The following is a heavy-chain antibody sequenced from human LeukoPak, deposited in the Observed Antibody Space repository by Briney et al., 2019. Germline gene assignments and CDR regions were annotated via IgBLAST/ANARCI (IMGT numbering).Heavy chain of an antibody. D-gene: IGHD6-19*01. CDR3: AKDELIAVAGTFFQSYDY. Sequence: GGSLRLSCAASGFTSSSYAMSWVRQAPGKGLEWVSAISGSGGSTYYADSVEGRFTISRDNSKNTLYLQMNSLRAEDTAVYYCAKDELIAVAGTFFQSYDYWGQGTLVTVSS. J-gene: IGHJ4*02. V-gene: IGHV3-23*01. CDR2: ISGSGGST. CDR1: GFTSSSYA.